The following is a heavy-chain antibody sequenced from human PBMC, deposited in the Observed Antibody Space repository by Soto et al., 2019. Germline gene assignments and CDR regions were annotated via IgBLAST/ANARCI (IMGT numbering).Heavy chain of an antibody. D-gene: IGHD3-16*02. J-gene: IGHJ3*01. V-gene: IGHV3-23*01. Sequence: PGGSLRLSCASSGFTRSMSAVNWVRQAPGKGLEWVSYISDSGDRTYYADSVKGRFTISRDRSKNTVSLQMDSLRAEDTAVYYCAKDRGIIVKAGDAFDVWGQGTKVTVSS. CDR2: ISDSGDRT. CDR3: AKDRGIIVKAGDAFDV. CDR1: GFTRSMSA.